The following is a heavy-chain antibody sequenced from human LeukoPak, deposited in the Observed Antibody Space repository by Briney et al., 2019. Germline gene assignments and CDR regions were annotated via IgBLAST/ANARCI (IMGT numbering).Heavy chain of an antibody. D-gene: IGHD7-27*01. Sequence: ASVKVSCKASGYTFTSYGISWVRQAPGQGLEWMGWIDPYNGHTNRAQDFQGRVTMSTDTLTNTADMELTRLRSDDTAVYYCARGMGNEGLTSWGPGTLVTVSS. J-gene: IGHJ3*01. CDR3: ARGMGNEGLTS. V-gene: IGHV1-18*01. CDR2: IDPYNGHT. CDR1: GYTFTSYG.